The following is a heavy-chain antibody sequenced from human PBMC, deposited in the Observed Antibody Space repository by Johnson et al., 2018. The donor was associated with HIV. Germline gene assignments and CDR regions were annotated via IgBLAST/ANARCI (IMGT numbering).Heavy chain of an antibody. D-gene: IGHD3-22*01. Sequence: MQLVESGGGLVQPGGSLRLSCAASGLTVSTNDINWVRQAPGKGLEWVAIIYSGDSTYYADSVKGRFTISRDNSKNTLYLQMNSLRAEDTAVYYCARGDDSSAWGAFDIWGQGTMVTVSS. CDR3: ARGDDSSAWGAFDI. V-gene: IGHV3-66*01. CDR2: IYSGDST. J-gene: IGHJ3*02. CDR1: GLTVSTND.